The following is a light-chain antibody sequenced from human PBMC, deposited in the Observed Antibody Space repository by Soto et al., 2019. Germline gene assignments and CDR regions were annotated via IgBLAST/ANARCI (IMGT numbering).Light chain of an antibody. CDR3: QQYNNWEKT. J-gene: IGKJ1*01. V-gene: IGKV3-15*01. CDR2: GAS. Sequence: EIVMTQSPATLSVSPGERATLSCRASQSVSSKLAWYQQKPGQAPRLLIYGASTRATGIPARFSGSGSGTEFTLTISSLQSEDFAVYYCQQYNNWEKTFGKGTKVEIK. CDR1: QSVSSK.